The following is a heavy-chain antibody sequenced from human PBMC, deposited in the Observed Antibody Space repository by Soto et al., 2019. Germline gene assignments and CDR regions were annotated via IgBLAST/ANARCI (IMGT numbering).Heavy chain of an antibody. D-gene: IGHD3-10*01. CDR2: IYSGGST. V-gene: IGHV3-53*01. CDR1: GFTVSSNY. J-gene: IGHJ6*02. CDR3: ARVGTYSYYGMDV. Sequence: GSLRLSCAASGFTVSSNYMTWVRQAPGKGLQWVSVIYSGGSTYYADSVKGRFSISRDNSKNTLYLQMNSLRAEDTAVYYCARVGTYSYYGMDVWGQGTTVTVSS.